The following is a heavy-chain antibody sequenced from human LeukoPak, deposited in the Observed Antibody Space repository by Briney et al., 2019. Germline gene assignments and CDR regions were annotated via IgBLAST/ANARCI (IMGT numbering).Heavy chain of an antibody. V-gene: IGHV3-21*01. CDR1: GFDFSSYY. CDR3: TRVSYADGGYFDY. CDR2: ISRSTNYT. J-gene: IGHJ4*02. Sequence: GGSLRLSCAASGFDFSSYYMNWVRQAPGKGLEWASSISRSTNYTYYADSVKGRFTISRDNAKNSLYLQMNSLTAEDTAVYYCTRVSYADGGYFDYWGQGTLVTVSS. D-gene: IGHD3-16*01.